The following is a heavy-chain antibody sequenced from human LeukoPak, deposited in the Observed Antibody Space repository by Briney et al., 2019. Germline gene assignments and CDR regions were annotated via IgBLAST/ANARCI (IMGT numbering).Heavy chain of an antibody. CDR3: AKAPVATISFDY. D-gene: IGHD5-12*01. CDR1: GFTFSSYA. CDR2: IYSGGNT. J-gene: IGHJ4*02. Sequence: GGSLRLSCAASGFTFSSYAMSWVRQAPGKGLEWVSVIYSGGNTYYADSVKGRFTISRDNSKNTLYLQMNSLRAEDTAVYYCAKAPVATISFDYWGQGTLVTVSS. V-gene: IGHV3-23*03.